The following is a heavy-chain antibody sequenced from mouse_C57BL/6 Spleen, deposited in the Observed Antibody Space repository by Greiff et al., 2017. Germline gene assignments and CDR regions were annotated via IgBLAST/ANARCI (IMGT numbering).Heavy chain of an antibody. CDR3: ARGGLGRGNWYFDV. CDR1: GYTFTDYY. Sequence: EVQLQQSGPELVKPGASVKISCKASGYTFTDYYMNWVKQSHGKSLEWIGDINPNNGGTSYKQKFKGKATLTVDKSSSTSYMELRSLTSEDSAVYYVARGGLGRGNWYFDVWGTGTTVTVSS. V-gene: IGHV1-26*01. D-gene: IGHD4-1*01. CDR2: INPNNGGT. J-gene: IGHJ1*03.